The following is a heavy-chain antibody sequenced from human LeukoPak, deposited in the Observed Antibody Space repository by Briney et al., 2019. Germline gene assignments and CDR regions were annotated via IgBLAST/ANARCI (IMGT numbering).Heavy chain of an antibody. V-gene: IGHV3-30*02. J-gene: IGHJ4*02. CDR3: AKGDYGDYPPYFDY. CDR1: GFTFSSYG. CDR2: IRYDGSNK. Sequence: GGSLRLSCAASGFTFSSYGMHWVRQAPGKGLEWVAFIRYDGSNKYYADSVKGRFTISRDNSKNTLYLQMNSLRAEDTAVYYCAKGDYGDYPPYFDYWGQGTLVTVSS. D-gene: IGHD4-17*01.